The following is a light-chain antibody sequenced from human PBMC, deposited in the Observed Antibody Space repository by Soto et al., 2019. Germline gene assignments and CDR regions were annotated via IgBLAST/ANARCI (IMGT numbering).Light chain of an antibody. J-gene: IGKJ5*01. Sequence: EIVMTQSPATLSLSPGERVTHSCRDRQSVGTNVAWYQQKPGQAPRRVILGASTRASGIPAKFSGSGSGTEFTLSISSLQSEDFAVYYCQQYNAWPITFGQGTRLEIK. CDR2: GAS. CDR1: QSVGTN. V-gene: IGKV3-15*01. CDR3: QQYNAWPIT.